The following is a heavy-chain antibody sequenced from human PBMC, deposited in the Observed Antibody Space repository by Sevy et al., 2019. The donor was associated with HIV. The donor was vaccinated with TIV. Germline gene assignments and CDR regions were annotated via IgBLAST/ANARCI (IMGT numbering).Heavy chain of an antibody. CDR3: AKDASVGRSAWFDP. CDR2: ISWNSGSI. J-gene: IGHJ5*02. D-gene: IGHD6-25*01. V-gene: IGHV3-9*01. CDR1: GFTFDDYA. Sequence: GGSLRLSCAASGFTFDDYAMHWVRQAPGKGLEWVSGISWNSGSIGYADSVKGRFTISRDNAKNSLYLQMNSLRAEDTALYYCAKDASVGRSAWFDPRGQGTLVTVSS.